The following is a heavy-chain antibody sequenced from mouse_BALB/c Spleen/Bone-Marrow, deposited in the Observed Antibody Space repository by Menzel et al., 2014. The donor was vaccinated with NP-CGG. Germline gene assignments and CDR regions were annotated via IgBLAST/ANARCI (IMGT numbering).Heavy chain of an antibody. D-gene: IGHD1-2*01. CDR2: IWSGGST. J-gene: IGHJ4*01. Sequence: QVQLQQSGPGLVQPSQSLSITCTVSGFSLTSYGVHWVRQSPGKGLEWLGVIWSGGSTDYNAAFISRLSISKDNSKSQVFFKMNSLQANDTAIYYCASTTALHYYAMDYWGQGTSVTVSS. V-gene: IGHV2-2*02. CDR1: GFSLTSYG. CDR3: ASTTALHYYAMDY.